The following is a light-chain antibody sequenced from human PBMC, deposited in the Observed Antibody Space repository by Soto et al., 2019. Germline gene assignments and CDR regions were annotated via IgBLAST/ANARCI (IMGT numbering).Light chain of an antibody. J-gene: IGLJ1*01. Sequence: QSVLTQPPSASGSPGQSVTISCSGTCSDVGGCNYVSWYQQHPGKAPKLMIYEVSKRPSGVPDRFSGSRSGNTASLTVSGLQAEDEADYYCCSYVGATTYVFGTGTKVTVL. V-gene: IGLV2-8*01. CDR1: CSDVGGCNY. CDR2: EVS. CDR3: CSYVGATTYV.